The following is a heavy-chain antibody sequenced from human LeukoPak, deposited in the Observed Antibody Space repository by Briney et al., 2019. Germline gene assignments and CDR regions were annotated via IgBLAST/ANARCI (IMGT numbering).Heavy chain of an antibody. V-gene: IGHV1-2*02. CDR3: ARGRFYTSGSYYNRLDY. CDR2: INPDSGGT. J-gene: IGHJ4*02. CDR1: GYTFTGYY. Sequence: ASVKVSCKASGYTFTGYYIHWVRQAPGQGLEWMGWINPDSGGTNYAQKFQGRVTMTWDTSISTAYMELSRLRSDDTAIHYYARGRFYTSGSYYNRLDYWGQGTLVTVSS. D-gene: IGHD3-10*01.